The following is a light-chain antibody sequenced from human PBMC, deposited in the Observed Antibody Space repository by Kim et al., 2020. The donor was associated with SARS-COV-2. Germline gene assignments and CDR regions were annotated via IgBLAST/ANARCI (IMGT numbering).Light chain of an antibody. CDR2: RNN. CDR1: SSNIGSNT. Sequence: ELTQPPSASGAPVQRVAISCSGSSSNIGSNTVNWYQQLPGTAPKLLISRNNQRPSGVPDRFSASKSGTSASLAISDLQSEDEADYYCAAWEDTLVGRVFGGGTKVTVL. CDR3: AAWEDTLVGRV. V-gene: IGLV1-44*01. J-gene: IGLJ3*02.